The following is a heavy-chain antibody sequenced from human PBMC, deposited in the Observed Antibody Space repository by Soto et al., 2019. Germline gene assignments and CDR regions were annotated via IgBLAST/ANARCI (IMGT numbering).Heavy chain of an antibody. CDR1: GGSISTNNW. Sequence: QVQLQESGPGLVKPSGTLSLTCAVSGGSISTNNWWHWVRQPPGKGLEWIGEIYHSGNTHYSPSIKSRVAMSVDQSKNQFSLSVTSVTAADTAVYYCARERGAGTYQGFDYWGQGTLVTVSS. J-gene: IGHJ4*02. CDR2: IYHSGNT. CDR3: ARERGAGTYQGFDY. D-gene: IGHD1-26*01. V-gene: IGHV4-4*02.